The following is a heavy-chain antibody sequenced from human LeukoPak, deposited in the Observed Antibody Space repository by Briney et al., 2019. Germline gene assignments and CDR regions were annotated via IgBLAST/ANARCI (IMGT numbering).Heavy chain of an antibody. Sequence: SETLSLTCAVYGESFDGFYWNWIRQPPGKGLERIGEINYSGMSDYNPALKSRVAISADSSKRQFSLDLTSVTAADTAVYYCAIRLATSRLATATTWFDPWGQGTLVSVSS. D-gene: IGHD3-9*01. CDR2: INYSGMS. CDR1: GESFDGFY. CDR3: AIRLATSRLATATTWFDP. V-gene: IGHV4-34*01. J-gene: IGHJ5*02.